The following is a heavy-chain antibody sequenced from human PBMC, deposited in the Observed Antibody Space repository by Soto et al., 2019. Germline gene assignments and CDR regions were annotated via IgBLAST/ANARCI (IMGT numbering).Heavy chain of an antibody. Sequence: SETLSLTCTVSGGSISNSRYYWAWIRQPPGKGLEWIGSIYHTGNTYYNPSLRSRVTISVDTSKNQFSLKLTSVTAADTAVYYCARDYYDSSDYNTNWFDPWGQGTLVTSPQ. CDR3: ARDYYDSSDYNTNWFDP. J-gene: IGHJ5*02. CDR2: IYHTGNT. D-gene: IGHD3-22*01. CDR1: GGSISNSRYY. V-gene: IGHV4-39*01.